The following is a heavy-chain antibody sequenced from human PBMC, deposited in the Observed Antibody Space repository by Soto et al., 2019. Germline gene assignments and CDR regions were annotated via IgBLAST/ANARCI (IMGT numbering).Heavy chain of an antibody. CDR1: GFSLSTSGVG. CDR2: IYWDDDK. Sequence: QITLKESGPTLVKPTQTLTLTCTFSGFSLSTSGVGVGWIRQPPGKALEWLALIYWDDDKRYSPSLKSRLTITKDTSKNQVVLTVTNMDPVDTATYYCAPMTANTAMVTVVDPWGQGTMVTVSS. CDR3: APMTANTAMVTVVDP. V-gene: IGHV2-5*02. D-gene: IGHD5-18*01. J-gene: IGHJ5*02.